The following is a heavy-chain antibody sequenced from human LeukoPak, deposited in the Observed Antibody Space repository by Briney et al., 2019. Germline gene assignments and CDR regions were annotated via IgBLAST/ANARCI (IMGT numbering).Heavy chain of an antibody. CDR1: GFTVSSNY. V-gene: IGHV3-23*01. CDR3: AKNVERGAYCSGGSCYPYYYYMDV. CDR2: ISGSGGTT. Sequence: PGGSLRLSCAASGFTVSSNYMSWVRQAPGKGLEWVSAISGSGGTTYYADSVKGRFTISRDNSKNTLYLQMNSLRAEDTAVYYCAKNVERGAYCSGGSCYPYYYYMDVWGKGTTVTISS. D-gene: IGHD2-15*01. J-gene: IGHJ6*03.